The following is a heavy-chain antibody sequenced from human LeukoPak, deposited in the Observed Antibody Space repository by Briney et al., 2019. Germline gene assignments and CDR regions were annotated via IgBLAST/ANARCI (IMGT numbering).Heavy chain of an antibody. CDR1: GFTFSSYA. CDR2: ISSSSSYI. CDR3: ARGQVRRGAFDY. J-gene: IGHJ4*02. Sequence: GGSLRLSCAASGFTFSSYAMSWVRQAPGKGLEWVSSISSSSSYIYYADSVKGRFTISRDNAKNSLYLQMNSLRAEDTAVYYCARGQVRRGAFDYWGQGTLVTVSS. D-gene: IGHD3-10*01. V-gene: IGHV3-21*01.